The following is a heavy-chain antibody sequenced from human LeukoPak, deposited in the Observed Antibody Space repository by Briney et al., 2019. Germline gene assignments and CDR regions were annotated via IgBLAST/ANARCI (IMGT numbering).Heavy chain of an antibody. CDR1: GGSISSGDYY. CDR3: ARGDPSGSYDFDY. Sequence: SETLSLTCTVSGGSISSGDYYWSWIRQPPGKGLEWIGYIYYSGSTYYNPSLKSRVTISVDTSKNQFSLKLSSVTAADTAVYYCARGDPSGSYDFDYWGQGTLVTVSS. V-gene: IGHV4-30-4*01. CDR2: IYYSGST. D-gene: IGHD1-26*01. J-gene: IGHJ4*02.